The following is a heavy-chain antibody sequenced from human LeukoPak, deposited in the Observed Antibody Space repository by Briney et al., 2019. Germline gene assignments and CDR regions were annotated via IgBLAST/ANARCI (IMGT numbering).Heavy chain of an antibody. J-gene: IGHJ6*02. D-gene: IGHD3-10*01. CDR1: GFTFSSYW. CDR3: ARDTMVRGVYYYYYGMDV. Sequence: GGSLRLSRAASGFTFSSYWMHWVRQAPGKGLVWVSRINSDGSSTSYADSVKGRFTISRDNAKNTLYLQMNSLRAEDTAVYYCARDTMVRGVYYYYYGMDVWGQGTTVTVSS. CDR2: INSDGSST. V-gene: IGHV3-74*01.